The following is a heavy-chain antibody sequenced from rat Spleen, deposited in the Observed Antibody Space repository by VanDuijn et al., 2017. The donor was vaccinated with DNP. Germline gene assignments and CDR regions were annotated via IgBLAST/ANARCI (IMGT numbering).Heavy chain of an antibody. CDR2: VNSAGTT. CDR3: ARRDYGYPSYFDY. CDR1: GYSITSSNR. Sequence: EVQLQESGPGLVKPSQSLSLTCSVTGYSITSSNRWNWIRKFPGNKLEWMGYVNSAGTTIYNPSLKSRISISRDTSQNQFFLQVNSVTTEDTATYYCARRDYGYPSYFDYWGQGVMVTVSS. J-gene: IGHJ2*01. D-gene: IGHD1-7*01. V-gene: IGHV3-3*01.